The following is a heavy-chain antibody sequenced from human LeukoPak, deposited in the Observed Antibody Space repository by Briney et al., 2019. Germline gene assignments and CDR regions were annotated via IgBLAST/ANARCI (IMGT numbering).Heavy chain of an antibody. CDR2: VFHTGSR. Sequence: SETLSLTCTVSGGSIIASDWWTWVRQAPGKGLEWVGEVFHTGSRNYSPSPKGRITISIDKYKSQFYLQLNSVTAADAAVYFCSRRNSLYDAFDIWGPGRLIAVSS. CDR1: GGSIIASDW. CDR3: SRRNSLYDAFDI. V-gene: IGHV4-4*02. J-gene: IGHJ3*02.